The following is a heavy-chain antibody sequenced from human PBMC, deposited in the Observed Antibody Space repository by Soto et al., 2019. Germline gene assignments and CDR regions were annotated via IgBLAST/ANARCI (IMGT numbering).Heavy chain of an antibody. V-gene: IGHV4-59*01. Sequence: LSLTCTVSGGSISSYYWSWIRQPPGKGLEWIGYIYYSGSTNYSPSLKSRVTISVDTSKNQFSLKLSSVTAADTAVYYCARTDGSPTRRDDDYYFDYWGQGTLVTVSS. J-gene: IGHJ4*02. CDR3: ARTDGSPTRRDDDYYFDY. CDR2: IYYSGST. D-gene: IGHD1-1*01. CDR1: GGSISSYY.